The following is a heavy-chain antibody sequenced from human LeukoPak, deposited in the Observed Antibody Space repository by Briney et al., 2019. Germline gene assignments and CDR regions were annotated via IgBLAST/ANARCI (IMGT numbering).Heavy chain of an antibody. Sequence: PGGSLRLSCAASGFTFSDSYMTWVRQAPGKGVEWVAYISGSGHDINYSESAKGRFTISRDNAKNSLYLQMNSLRPEDTAVYYCARENSGSYYQFDCWGQGTLVTVSS. V-gene: IGHV3-11*04. CDR3: ARENSGSYYQFDC. CDR1: GFTFSDSY. D-gene: IGHD1-26*01. CDR2: ISGSGHDI. J-gene: IGHJ4*02.